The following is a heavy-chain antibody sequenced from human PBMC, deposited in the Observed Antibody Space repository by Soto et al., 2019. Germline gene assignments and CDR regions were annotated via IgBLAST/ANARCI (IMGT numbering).Heavy chain of an antibody. D-gene: IGHD3-10*01. CDR1: GFTFSSYA. Sequence: EVQLLESGGHLVQPGGSLRLSCAASGFTFSSYAMNWVRQSPGKGLEWVSAISGSGGATFYADSMGGRFTISRDNSTNTVYLQMKSLRAGDSAIYYCACGSSASEGQSPHYWGQGTLVTVSS. J-gene: IGHJ4*02. CDR2: ISGSGGAT. V-gene: IGHV3-23*01. CDR3: ACGSSASEGQSPHY.